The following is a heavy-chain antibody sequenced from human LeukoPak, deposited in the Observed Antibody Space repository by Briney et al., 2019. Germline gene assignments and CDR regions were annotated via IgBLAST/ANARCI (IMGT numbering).Heavy chain of an antibody. CDR3: AGGDSSSQADY. Sequence: PSETLSLTCTVSGGSISSYYWSWIRQTAGKGLEWIGRIYTSGSTNYNPSLKSRVTISVDKSKNQFSLKLSSVTAADTAVYYCAGGDSSSQADYWGQGTLVTVSS. D-gene: IGHD6-6*01. CDR2: IYTSGST. V-gene: IGHV4-4*07. J-gene: IGHJ4*02. CDR1: GGSISSYY.